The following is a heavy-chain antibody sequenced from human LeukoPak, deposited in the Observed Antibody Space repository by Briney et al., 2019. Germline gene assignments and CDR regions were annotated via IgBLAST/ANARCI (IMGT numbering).Heavy chain of an antibody. CDR3: ARLQTSFVCCDSSGYYWFDP. CDR2: IYPGDSDT. Sequence: GESLKISCKGSGYSLTSYWIGWVRQMPGKGLEWMGIIYPGDSDTRYGPSFQGQVTISADKSISTAYLQWSSLKASDTAMYYCARLQTSFVCCDSSGYYWFDPWGQGTLVTVSS. CDR1: GYSLTSYW. J-gene: IGHJ5*02. V-gene: IGHV5-51*01. D-gene: IGHD3-22*01.